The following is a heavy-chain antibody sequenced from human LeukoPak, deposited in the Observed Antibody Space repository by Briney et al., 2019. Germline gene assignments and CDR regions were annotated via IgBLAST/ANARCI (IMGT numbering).Heavy chain of an antibody. Sequence: GSLRLSCAASGFTFSSYWMHWVRQAPGKGLVWVSRINGDGSSTSYADSVKGRFTISRDNAKNTLYLQMNSLRAEDTAVYYCARGDDFWSGYYVHYYYMDVWGKGTTVTVSS. CDR1: GFTFSSYW. J-gene: IGHJ6*03. CDR2: INGDGSST. V-gene: IGHV3-74*01. CDR3: ARGDDFWSGYYVHYYYMDV. D-gene: IGHD3-3*01.